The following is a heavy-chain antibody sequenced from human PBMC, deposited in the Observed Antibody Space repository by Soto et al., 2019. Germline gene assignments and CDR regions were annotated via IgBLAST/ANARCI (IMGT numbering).Heavy chain of an antibody. CDR1: GFTFSRYA. Sequence: WGSLRLSCAASGFTFSRYAISFFRHSPGKWLEWVSAISGSGGSTYYADSVKGRFTISRDNSKNTLYLQMNSLRAEDTAVYYCAKLRDCGGDCYHDYWGQGTLVTVSS. D-gene: IGHD2-21*02. CDR3: AKLRDCGGDCYHDY. CDR2: ISGSGGST. V-gene: IGHV3-23*01. J-gene: IGHJ4*02.